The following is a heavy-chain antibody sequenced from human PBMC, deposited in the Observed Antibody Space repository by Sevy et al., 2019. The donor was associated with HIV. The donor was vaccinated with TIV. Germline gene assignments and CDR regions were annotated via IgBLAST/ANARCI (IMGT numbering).Heavy chain of an antibody. CDR1: GFNFSSHG. V-gene: IGHV3-30*18. CDR2: ISYDGSQK. J-gene: IGHJ4*02. D-gene: IGHD3-10*01. Sequence: GGSLRLSCAASGFNFSSHGMHWVRQAPGKGLEWVAIISYDGSQKYYSDSIKGRFTIPRENSKNTLYLQMDSLSPDDTALYYWAKECMASGPRLLWCAELLYPFDFWGQGTLVTVSS. CDR3: AKECMASGPRLLWCAELLYPFDF.